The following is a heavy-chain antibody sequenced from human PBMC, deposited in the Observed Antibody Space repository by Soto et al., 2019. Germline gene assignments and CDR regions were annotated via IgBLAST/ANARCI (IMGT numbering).Heavy chain of an antibody. Sequence: GGSLRLSCAASGFTFSNAWMNWVRQAPGKGLEWVGRIKSKTDGGTTDYAAPVKGRFTISRDDSKNTLYLQMNSLKTEDTAVYYCTTLSITIFGVVLMDAWGQGTTVTVSS. D-gene: IGHD3-3*01. V-gene: IGHV3-15*07. CDR3: TTLSITIFGVVLMDA. J-gene: IGHJ6*02. CDR2: IKSKTDGGTT. CDR1: GFTFSNAW.